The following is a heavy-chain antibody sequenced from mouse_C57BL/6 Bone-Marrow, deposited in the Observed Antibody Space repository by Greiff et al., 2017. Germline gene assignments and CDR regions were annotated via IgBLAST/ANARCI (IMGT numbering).Heavy chain of an antibody. D-gene: IGHD1-1*01. CDR1: GYTFTSYW. CDR2: IDPSDSET. V-gene: IGHV1-52*01. Sequence: QVQLQQPGAELVRPGSSVKLSCKASGYTFTSYWMHWVKQRPIQGLEWIGNIDPSDSETHYNQKFKDKATLTVDKSSSTAYMQLSSPTSEDSAVYYCARGEDYGTWAMDYWGQGTSVTVSS. CDR3: ARGEDYGTWAMDY. J-gene: IGHJ4*01.